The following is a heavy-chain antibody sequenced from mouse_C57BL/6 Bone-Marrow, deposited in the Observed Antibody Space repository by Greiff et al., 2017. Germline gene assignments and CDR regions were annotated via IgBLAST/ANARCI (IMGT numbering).Heavy chain of an antibody. CDR1: GYSFTGYY. CDR3: ARRGSPYWYFDV. J-gene: IGHJ1*03. CDR2: INPSTGDT. Sequence: SGPELVRPGASVKISCKASGYSFTGYYMNWVKQSPEKSLEWIGEINPSTGDTTYNQKFKAKATLTVDKSSSTAYMQLKSLTSQDSAVYYCARRGSPYWYFDVWGTGTTVTVSS. V-gene: IGHV1-42*01.